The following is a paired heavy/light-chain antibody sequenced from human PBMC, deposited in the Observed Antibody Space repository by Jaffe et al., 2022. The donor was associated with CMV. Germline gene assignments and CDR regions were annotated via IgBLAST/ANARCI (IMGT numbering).Heavy chain of an antibody. CDR1: GFTFSSSE. CDR3: ARGGWFAD. J-gene: IGHJ5*02. Sequence: EVQLVESGGDLEQPGGSLRLSCAASGFTFSSSEMNWVRQAPGKGLEWISYIKTGDGTTHYADSVKGRFTISRDNAKNSLYLQMNSLRAEDTAVYYCARGGWFADWGQGTLVTVSS. CDR2: IKTGDGTT. V-gene: IGHV3-48*03. D-gene: IGHD3-10*01.
Light chain of an antibody. Sequence: DIQMTQSPSAMSASVGDRVTITCRASQGISNYVAWFQQKPGKAPKRLIYAASSLQNGVPSRFSGSGSGTEFTLTISSLQPEDFATYYCLQHSSFPRTFGQGTKVEIK. J-gene: IGKJ1*01. CDR3: LQHSSFPRT. V-gene: IGKV1-17*03. CDR2: AAS. CDR1: QGISNY.